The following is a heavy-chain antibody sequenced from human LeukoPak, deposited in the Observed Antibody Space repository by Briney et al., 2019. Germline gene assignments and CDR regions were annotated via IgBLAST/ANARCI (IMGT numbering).Heavy chain of an antibody. D-gene: IGHD6-13*01. CDR2: INHSGST. V-gene: IGHV4-34*01. J-gene: IGHJ4*02. Sequence: PSETLSLTCAVYGGSFSGYYWSWIRQPPGKGLEWIGEINHSGSTNYNSSLKSRVTISVDTSKNQFSLKLSSVTAADTAVYYCARRRAWQLVLWGGYYFDYWGQGTLVTVSS. CDR3: ARRRAWQLVLWGGYYFDY. CDR1: GGSFSGYY.